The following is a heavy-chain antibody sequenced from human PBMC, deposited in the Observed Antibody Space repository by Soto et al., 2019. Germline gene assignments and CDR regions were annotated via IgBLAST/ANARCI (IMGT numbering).Heavy chain of an antibody. CDR2: ISGSGIST. J-gene: IGHJ2*01. CDR3: AKEPVGPDWYFDL. V-gene: IGHV3-23*01. Sequence: DVQLLESGGGLVQPGGSLRLSCAASGFTFRSYAMSWVRQAPGKGLAWVSGISGSGISTHYADSVKGRFTVSRDNSKNTLSLHMNSLRAEDTAVYNSAKEPVGPDWYFDLWGRGTLVTVSS. CDR1: GFTFRSYA.